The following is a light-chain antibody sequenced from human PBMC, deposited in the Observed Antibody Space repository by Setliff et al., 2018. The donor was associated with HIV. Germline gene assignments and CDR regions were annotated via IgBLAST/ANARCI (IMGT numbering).Light chain of an antibody. CDR1: SSDVGAFDF. Sequence: QSALTQPASVSGSPGQSITVSCTGTSSDVGAFDFVSWYRQHPGKAPELVIYDVTNRPSGVSNRFSGSKSGNTASLTISGLQAEDEADYYCTSYANSDALIFGTGTKVTVL. J-gene: IGLJ1*01. CDR2: DVT. CDR3: TSYANSDALI. V-gene: IGLV2-14*03.